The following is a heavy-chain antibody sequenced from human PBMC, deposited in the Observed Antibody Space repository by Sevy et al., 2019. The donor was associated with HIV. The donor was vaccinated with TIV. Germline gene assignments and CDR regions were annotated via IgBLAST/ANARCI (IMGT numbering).Heavy chain of an antibody. J-gene: IGHJ3*02. CDR3: AKDRFDGSGYYPEGAFDI. D-gene: IGHD3-22*01. CDR2: ISGSGLST. V-gene: IGHV3-23*01. CDR1: GFTFSSYA. Sequence: GGSLRLSCAASGFTFSSYAMSWVRQAPGKGLEWVSSISGSGLSTYYADSVKGRFTISRDNSKNTLYLQMNSLSPEDTALYYCAKDRFDGSGYYPEGAFDIWGQGTKVTVSS.